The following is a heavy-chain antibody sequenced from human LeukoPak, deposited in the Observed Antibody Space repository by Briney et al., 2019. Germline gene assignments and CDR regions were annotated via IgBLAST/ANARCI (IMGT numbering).Heavy chain of an antibody. CDR1: GFTFSSYE. J-gene: IGHJ4*02. CDR3: AAVIDY. V-gene: IGHV3-48*03. CDR2: ISNSGSTK. Sequence: GGSLRLSCAASGFTFSSYEMNWIRQAPGKGLEWISYISNSGSTKYYADSVKGRLTISRDNAKNSVFLQMNSLRAEDTAVYYCAAVIDYWGQGTLVTVSS.